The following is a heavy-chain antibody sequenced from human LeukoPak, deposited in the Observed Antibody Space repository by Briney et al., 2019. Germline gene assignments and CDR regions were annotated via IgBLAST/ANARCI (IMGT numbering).Heavy chain of an antibody. V-gene: IGHV3-23*01. J-gene: IGHJ5*02. Sequence: GGSLRLSCAASGFTFSSYAMSWVRQAPGKGLEWVSAISGSGGSTYYADSVKGRFTISRDNSKNTLYLQMNSLRAEDTAVYYCATDPGSIAVAGTGWFDPWGQGTLVTVSS. CDR2: ISGSGGST. CDR3: ATDPGSIAVAGTGWFDP. CDR1: GFTFSSYA. D-gene: IGHD6-19*01.